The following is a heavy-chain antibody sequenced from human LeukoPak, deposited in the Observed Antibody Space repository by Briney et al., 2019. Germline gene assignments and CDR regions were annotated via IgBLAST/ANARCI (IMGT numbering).Heavy chain of an antibody. Sequence: PGGSLRLSCAASGFTFSSYSMSWVRQAPGKGREGVSYITSGSSTIYYADSVKGRFTISRDNAKNSLFLQMNNLRADDTAVYFCARDATGSNWFDPWGQGTLVTVSS. V-gene: IGHV3-48*01. CDR2: ITSGSSTI. CDR1: GFTFSSYS. CDR3: ARDATGSNWFDP. J-gene: IGHJ5*02. D-gene: IGHD4-11*01.